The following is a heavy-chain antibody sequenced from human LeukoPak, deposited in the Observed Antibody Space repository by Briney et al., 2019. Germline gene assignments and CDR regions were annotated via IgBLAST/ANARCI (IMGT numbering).Heavy chain of an antibody. CDR3: ARRLSYYYGIDV. Sequence: SETLSLTCTVSGGSISSYYWRWIRQPPGKGLEWIGYIYYSGSTNYNPSLKSRVTISVDTSKNQFSLKLSSVTAADTAVYYCARRLSYYYGIDVWGQGTTVTVSS. J-gene: IGHJ6*02. CDR1: GGSISSYY. V-gene: IGHV4-59*08. CDR2: IYYSGST.